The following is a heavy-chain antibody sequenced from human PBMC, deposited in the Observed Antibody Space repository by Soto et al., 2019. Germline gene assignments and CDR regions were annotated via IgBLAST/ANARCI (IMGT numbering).Heavy chain of an antibody. CDR3: AKVGPCVVVVPAAVTHYYYYYYMDV. CDR2: ISGSGGST. J-gene: IGHJ6*03. CDR1: GFTFSSYA. Sequence: GGSLRLSCAASGFTFSSYAMSWVRQAPGRGLEWVSAISGSGGSTYYADSVKGRFTISRDNSKNTLYLQMNSLRAEDTAVYYCAKVGPCVVVVPAAVTHYYYYYYMDVWGKGTTVTVSS. V-gene: IGHV3-23*01. D-gene: IGHD2-2*01.